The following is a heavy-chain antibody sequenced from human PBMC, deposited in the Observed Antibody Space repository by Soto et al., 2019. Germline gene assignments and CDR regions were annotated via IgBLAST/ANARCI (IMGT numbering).Heavy chain of an antibody. CDR2: VRNKGNSYET. V-gene: IGHV3-73*01. D-gene: IGHD6-13*01. CDR1: GFSFSGSA. CDR3: TRLAAAGGIDC. J-gene: IGHJ4*02. Sequence: EVQLVESGGGLVQPGGSLKLSCAASGFSFSGSAMHWVRQASGKGLEWVGRVRNKGNSYETAFAASVKGRFSISRDDSRNTVELQMNSLTTEDTAVDYCTRLAAAGGIDCWGQGTLVTVSS.